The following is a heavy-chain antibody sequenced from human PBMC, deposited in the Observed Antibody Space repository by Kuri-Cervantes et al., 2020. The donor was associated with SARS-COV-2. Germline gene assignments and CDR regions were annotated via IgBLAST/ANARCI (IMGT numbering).Heavy chain of an antibody. J-gene: IGHJ4*01. V-gene: IGHV3-74*01. CDR1: GFTFNDYW. CDR2: TSGDGGST. D-gene: IGHD5-24*01. CDR3: AKSFDPYNSLSGDYFDY. Sequence: GGSLRLSCAASGFTFNDYWMHWVRHAPGKGLVWLSRTSGDGGSTTYADSVKGRFTISRDNAKNTLYLLMNSLKAEDTAVYYCAKSFDPYNSLSGDYFDYWGQGTLVTVSS.